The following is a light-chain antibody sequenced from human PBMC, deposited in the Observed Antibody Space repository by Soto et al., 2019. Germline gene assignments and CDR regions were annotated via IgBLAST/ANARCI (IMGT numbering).Light chain of an antibody. CDR3: SSYTRSGVYV. CDR2: DVS. V-gene: IGLV2-14*01. Sequence: QSALTQPASVYGSPGRSITISCTGTSSDVGGYNAVSWYQQHPGRAPKLMIYDVSNRPSGISNRFSGSKSGSTASLTISGLQAEDDADYYCSSYTRSGVYVFGAGTKVTVL. CDR1: SSDVGGYNA. J-gene: IGLJ1*01.